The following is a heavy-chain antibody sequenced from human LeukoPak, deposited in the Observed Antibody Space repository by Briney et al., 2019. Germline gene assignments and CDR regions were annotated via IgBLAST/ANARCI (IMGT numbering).Heavy chain of an antibody. D-gene: IGHD3-9*01. CDR2: IHYSGST. J-gene: IGHJ4*02. CDR3: ARRELTGYYGY. Sequence: PSETLSLTCTVSGDSISGYYWSWIRQPPGKGLEWIGFIHYSGSTNYNPSLKGRVTISLDTSKNQFSLKVSSVTAADTAMYYCARRELTGYYGYWGQGTLVTVSS. V-gene: IGHV4-59*01. CDR1: GDSISGYY.